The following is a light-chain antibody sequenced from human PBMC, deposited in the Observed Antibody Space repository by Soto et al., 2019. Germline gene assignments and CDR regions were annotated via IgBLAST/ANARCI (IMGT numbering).Light chain of an antibody. CDR3: QQYDNLPLT. Sequence: DIQMTQSPSSLSASVGDRVTITCQASQDISNYLNWNQQKPGKAPKLLIYDASNLETWVPSRFSGSGFGTDFTFTISSLQPEDIATYYYQQYDNLPLTFGGGTKVEIK. CDR2: DAS. CDR1: QDISNY. J-gene: IGKJ4*01. V-gene: IGKV1-33*01.